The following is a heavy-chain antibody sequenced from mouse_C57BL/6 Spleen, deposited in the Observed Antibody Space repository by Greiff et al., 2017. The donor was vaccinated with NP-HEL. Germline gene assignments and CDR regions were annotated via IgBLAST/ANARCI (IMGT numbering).Heavy chain of an antibody. D-gene: IGHD2-4*01. CDR3: ARGLRRTWYFDV. CDR2: IYPGSGST. Sequence: QVQLQQPGAELVQPGASVKMSCKASGYTFTSYWITWVKQRPGQGLEWIGDIYPGSGSTNYNETFKSKATLTVDTSSSTAYMQLSSLTSEDSAVYYCARGLRRTWYFDVWGTGTTVTVSS. J-gene: IGHJ1*03. CDR1: GYTFTSYW. V-gene: IGHV1-55*01.